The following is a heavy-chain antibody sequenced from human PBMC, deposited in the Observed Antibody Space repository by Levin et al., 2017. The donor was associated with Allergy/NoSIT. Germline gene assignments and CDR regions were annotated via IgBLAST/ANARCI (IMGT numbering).Heavy chain of an antibody. CDR2: ISGRGTST. CDR3: ANSRITRFGGVIVRYYGMDI. V-gene: IGHV3-23*01. D-gene: IGHD3-3*01. CDR1: GFTFSDYA. Sequence: GGSLRLSCAASGFTFSDYAISWVRQAPGKGLEWISAISGRGTSTYFADSVKGRFTISRDNSKNTVYLQMSSLRAEDTALYYCANSRITRFGGVIVRYYGMDIWGQGTTVTVSS. J-gene: IGHJ6*02.